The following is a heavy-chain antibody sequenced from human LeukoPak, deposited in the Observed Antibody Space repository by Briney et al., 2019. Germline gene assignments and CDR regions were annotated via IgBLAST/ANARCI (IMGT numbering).Heavy chain of an antibody. CDR2: ISYDGSNK. Sequence: PGGSLRLSCAASGFTFSGYAMHWVRQAPGKGLEWVAVISYDGSNKYYADSVKGRFTISRDNSKNTLYLQMNSLRAEDTAVYYCAKPGLVVVPAAILYYFDYWGQGTLVTVSS. CDR3: AKPGLVVVPAAILYYFDY. J-gene: IGHJ4*02. D-gene: IGHD2-2*01. CDR1: GFTFSGYA. V-gene: IGHV3-30-3*02.